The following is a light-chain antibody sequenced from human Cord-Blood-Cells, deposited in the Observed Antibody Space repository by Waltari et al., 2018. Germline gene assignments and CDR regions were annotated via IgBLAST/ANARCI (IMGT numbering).Light chain of an antibody. CDR2: LGS. V-gene: IGKV2-28*01. CDR1: QSLLHSNGYNY. J-gene: IGKJ2*01. Sequence: DIVMTQSPLSLPVTPGEPPSISCTSSQSLLHSNGYNYLDWYLQKPGQSPQLLIYLGSNRASGVPDRFSGSGSGTDFTLKISRVEAEDVGVYYCMQALQTRYTFGQGTKLEIK. CDR3: MQALQTRYT.